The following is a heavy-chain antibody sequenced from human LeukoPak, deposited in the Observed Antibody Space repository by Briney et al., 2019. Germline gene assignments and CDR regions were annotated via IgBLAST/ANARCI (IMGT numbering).Heavy chain of an antibody. CDR3: ARDPDTVRDDYFDY. D-gene: IGHD5-18*01. Sequence: GGALRFSCAASGFTFSSYNMNWLHQAPGKGLHCVSSISRSHNHIYYADSVKGRFTISRDDPKNSLYLQMNSLRVEDTAVYFCARDPDTVRDDYFDYWGQGTLVTVSS. CDR1: GFTFSSYN. V-gene: IGHV3-21*06. CDR2: ISRSHNHI. J-gene: IGHJ4*02.